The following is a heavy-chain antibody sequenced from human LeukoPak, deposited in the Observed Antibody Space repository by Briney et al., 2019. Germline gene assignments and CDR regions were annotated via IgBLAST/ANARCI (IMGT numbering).Heavy chain of an antibody. CDR3: ARGEYSSSSGIKTYYYYGMDV. Sequence: ASVKVSCKASGYTFTSYDINWVRQATGQGLEWMGWMNPNSGNTGYAQKFQGRVTMTRSTSISTAYMELSSLRSEDTAVYYCARGEYSSSSGIKTYYYYGMDVWGQGTTVTVSS. CDR2: MNPNSGNT. J-gene: IGHJ6*02. D-gene: IGHD6-6*01. CDR1: GYTFTSYD. V-gene: IGHV1-8*01.